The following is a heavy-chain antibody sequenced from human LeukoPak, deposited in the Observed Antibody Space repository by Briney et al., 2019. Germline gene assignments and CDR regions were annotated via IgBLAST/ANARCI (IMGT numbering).Heavy chain of an antibody. CDR2: ISYDGSNK. CDR3: TRARWLQLMGDY. V-gene: IGHV3-30*01. D-gene: IGHD5-24*01. Sequence: PGRSLGLSCAASGFTFSSYAMHWVRQAPGKGLEWVAVISYDGSNKYYADSVKGRFTISRDNSKNTLYLQMDSLRADDTAVYYCTRARWLQLMGDYWGQGTLVTVSS. CDR1: GFTFSSYA. J-gene: IGHJ4*02.